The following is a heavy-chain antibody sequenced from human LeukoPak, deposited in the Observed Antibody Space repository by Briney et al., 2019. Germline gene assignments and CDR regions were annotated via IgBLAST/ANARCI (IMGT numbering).Heavy chain of an antibody. V-gene: IGHV3-23*01. CDR1: GFTFSSYA. CDR3: AKEAETKIVATIDY. Sequence: GGSLRLSCAASGFTFSSYAMSWVRRAPGKGLEWVSVITGSSGSIHFADSVKGRSAISRDNFKNMLYLQMNSLRAEDTAVYYCAKEAETKIVATIDYWGQRTLVTVSS. J-gene: IGHJ4*02. CDR2: ITGSSGSI. D-gene: IGHD5-12*01.